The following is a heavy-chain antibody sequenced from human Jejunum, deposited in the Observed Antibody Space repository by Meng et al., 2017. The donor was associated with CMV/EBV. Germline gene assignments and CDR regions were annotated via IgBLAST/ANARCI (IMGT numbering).Heavy chain of an antibody. Sequence: FIFYDYAMHWVRQAPGKGLEWVSGISWDSVAVDYADSVRGRFTISRDNAKKSLYLEMNSLRAEDTALYYCTKGLSGYDFGAFDIWGQGTMVTVSS. V-gene: IGHV3-9*01. D-gene: IGHD5-12*01. J-gene: IGHJ3*02. CDR1: FIFYDYA. CDR3: TKGLSGYDFGAFDI. CDR2: ISWDSVAV.